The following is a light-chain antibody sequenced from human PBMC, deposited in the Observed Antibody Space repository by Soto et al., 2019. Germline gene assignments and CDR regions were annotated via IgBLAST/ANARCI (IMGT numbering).Light chain of an antibody. J-gene: IGKJ1*01. V-gene: IGKV1-6*01. CDR3: LQDFNYTWT. CDR2: AAS. CDR1: QSISSY. Sequence: IHMTQSPSSLSASVGNIFTITCRASQSISSYLNWYQKKPGKAPKLLIYAASGLQSGVPSRLRGSGYGTDLTITISSMKHEDFETYYCLQDFNYTWTFGHGTKVDIK.